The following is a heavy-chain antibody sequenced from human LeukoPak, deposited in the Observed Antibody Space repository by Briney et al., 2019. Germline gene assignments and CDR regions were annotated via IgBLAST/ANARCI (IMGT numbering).Heavy chain of an antibody. CDR3: ARSSGSYRPTGGFDY. V-gene: IGHV1-69*01. Sequence: GSSVKVSCKASGGTFSSYAISWVRQAPGQGLEWMGGIIPIFGTANYAQKFQGRVMITADESTSTAYMELSSLRSEDTAVYYCARSSGSYRPTGGFDYWGQGTLVTVSS. J-gene: IGHJ4*02. CDR2: IIPIFGTA. CDR1: GGTFSSYA. D-gene: IGHD1-26*01.